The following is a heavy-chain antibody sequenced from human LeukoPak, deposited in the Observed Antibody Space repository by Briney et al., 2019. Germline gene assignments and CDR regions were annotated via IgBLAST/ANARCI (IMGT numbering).Heavy chain of an antibody. CDR1: GGSISNYY. D-gene: IGHD4-23*01. CDR3: ARSAVVSRSYYFDY. Sequence: PSETLSLTCTVSGGSISNYYWSWIRQPPGKELEWVGYISYSGSTNYNPSLKSRVTISVDTSKNQFSLKLSSVTAADTAVYYCARSAVVSRSYYFDYWGQGTLVTVSS. CDR2: ISYSGST. V-gene: IGHV4-59*01. J-gene: IGHJ4*02.